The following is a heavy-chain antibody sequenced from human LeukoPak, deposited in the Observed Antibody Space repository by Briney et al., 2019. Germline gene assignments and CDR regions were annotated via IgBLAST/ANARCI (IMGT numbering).Heavy chain of an antibody. D-gene: IGHD3-10*01. CDR1: RFTFSSYG. Sequence: GGSLRLSCAASRFTFSSYGMHWVRQAPGKGLEWVAVISYDGSNKYYADSVKGRFTISRDNSKNTLYLQMNSLRAEDTAVYYCAGSSIVMVRGVIISNPFDYWGQGTLVTVSS. J-gene: IGHJ4*02. V-gene: IGHV3-30*19. CDR3: AGSSIVMVRGVIISNPFDY. CDR2: ISYDGSNK.